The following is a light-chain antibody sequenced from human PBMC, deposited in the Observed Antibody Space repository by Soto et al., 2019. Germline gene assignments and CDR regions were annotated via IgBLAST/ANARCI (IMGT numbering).Light chain of an antibody. Sequence: DIVMTQSPDSLAVYLGERATINCKSSQSVLYSSNNKNYLGWYQQKVGQPPKLLIYWASTRESGVPDRFSGSGSGTDFTLTISSLQAEDVAVYYCQQYYSKPLTFGGGTKVEIK. J-gene: IGKJ4*01. CDR3: QQYYSKPLT. CDR2: WAS. V-gene: IGKV4-1*01. CDR1: QSVLYSSNNKNY.